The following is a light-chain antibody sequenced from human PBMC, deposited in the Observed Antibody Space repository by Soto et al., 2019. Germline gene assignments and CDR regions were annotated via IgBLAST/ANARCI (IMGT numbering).Light chain of an antibody. CDR2: DVT. Sequence: QSALTQPTSASGSPGQSVTISCAGTSSDIGSYDHVSWYQQHPGKAPKLMIYDVTKRPSGVPDRFSGSKSGNAASLTVSGLQTEDEADYYCSSFAGSNNVVFGGGTKLTVL. V-gene: IGLV2-8*01. CDR3: SSFAGSNNVV. J-gene: IGLJ3*02. CDR1: SSDIGSYDH.